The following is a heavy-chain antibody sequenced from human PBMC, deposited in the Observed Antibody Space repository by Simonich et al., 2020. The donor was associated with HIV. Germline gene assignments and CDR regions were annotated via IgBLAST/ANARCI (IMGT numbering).Heavy chain of an antibody. V-gene: IGHV3-21*01. CDR2: ISSSSSYK. Sequence: EVQLVESGGGLVTPGGSLRLSCAASGFTVSSYSMNWVRQAPGKGLEWVSSISSSSSYKYYADSVKGRFTISRDNAKNSLYLQMNSLRAGDTAVYYCARDGRKGSSTSCSDYWGQGTLVTVSS. CDR3: ARDGRKGSSTSCSDY. D-gene: IGHD2-2*01. CDR1: GFTVSSYS. J-gene: IGHJ4*02.